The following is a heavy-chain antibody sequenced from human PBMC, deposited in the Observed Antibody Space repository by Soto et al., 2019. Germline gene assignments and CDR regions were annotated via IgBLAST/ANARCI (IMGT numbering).Heavy chain of an antibody. Sequence: SQTLSLTCAIAGDSVSSNSAACNCIRQSPSRGREWLGRTYYRAKWYNDYALSVKSRITINPDTSKNQFSLQLNSVTPEDTAVYYCARDLYIREVDRDYGMDVWGQGTTVTVSS. CDR2: TYYRAKWYN. V-gene: IGHV6-1*01. D-gene: IGHD5-12*01. CDR3: ARDLYIREVDRDYGMDV. CDR1: GDSVSSNSAA. J-gene: IGHJ6*02.